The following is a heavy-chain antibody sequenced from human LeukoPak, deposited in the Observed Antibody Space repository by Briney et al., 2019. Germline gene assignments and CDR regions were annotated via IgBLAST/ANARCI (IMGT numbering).Heavy chain of an antibody. CDR3: ARGEAFGLLLPDAFDI. J-gene: IGHJ3*02. Sequence: ASVKVSCKASGYTFTSYYMHWVRQAPGQGLEWMGIINPSGGSTSYAQKFQGRVTMTRDTSTSTVYMELSSLRSEDTAVYYCARGEAFGLLLPDAFDIWGQGTMVTVPS. D-gene: IGHD3-22*01. CDR2: INPSGGST. V-gene: IGHV1-46*01. CDR1: GYTFTSYY.